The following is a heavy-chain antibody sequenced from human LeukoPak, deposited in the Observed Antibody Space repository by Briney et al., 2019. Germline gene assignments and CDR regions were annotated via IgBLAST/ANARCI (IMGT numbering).Heavy chain of an antibody. J-gene: IGHJ6*02. CDR2: ISSSSSYI. CDR1: GFTFSSYS. Sequence: PGGSLRLSCAASGFTFSSYSMSWVRQAPGKGLEWVSSISSSSSYIYYADSVKGRFTISRDNAKSSLYLQMNSLRAEDTAVYYCARDHYVGYYYYYGMDVWGQGTTVTVSS. V-gene: IGHV3-21*01. D-gene: IGHD3-16*01. CDR3: ARDHYVGYYYYYGMDV.